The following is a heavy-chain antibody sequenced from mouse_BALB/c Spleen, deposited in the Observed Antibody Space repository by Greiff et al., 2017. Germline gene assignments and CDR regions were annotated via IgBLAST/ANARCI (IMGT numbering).Heavy chain of an antibody. CDR3: ASGVPSMDY. Sequence: VQLQQSGPGLVKPSQSLSLTCSVTGYSITSGYYWNWIRQFPGNKLEWMGYISYDGSNNYNPSLKNRISITRDTSKNQFFLKLNSVTTEDTATYYCASGVPSMDYWGQGTSVTVSS. CDR1: GYSITSGYY. J-gene: IGHJ4*01. V-gene: IGHV3-6*02. D-gene: IGHD2-14*01. CDR2: ISYDGSN.